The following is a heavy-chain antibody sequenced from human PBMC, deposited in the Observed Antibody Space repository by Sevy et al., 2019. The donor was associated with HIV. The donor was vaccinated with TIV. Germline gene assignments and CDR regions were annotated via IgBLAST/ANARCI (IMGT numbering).Heavy chain of an antibody. V-gene: IGHV3-30-3*01. Sequence: GGSLRLSCAASGFTFSSYAMHWVRQAPGKGLEWVAVISYDGSNKYYADSVKGRFTISRDNSKNTLYLQMNSLRAEDTDVYYCARDHPMRGVANKRYYYYAMDVWGQGTTVTVSS. CDR3: ARDHPMRGVANKRYYYYAMDV. J-gene: IGHJ6*02. CDR1: GFTFSSYA. CDR2: ISYDGSNK. D-gene: IGHD3-10*01.